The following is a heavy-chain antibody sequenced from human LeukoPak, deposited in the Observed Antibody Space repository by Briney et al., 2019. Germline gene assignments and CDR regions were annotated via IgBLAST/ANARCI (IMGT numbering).Heavy chain of an antibody. V-gene: IGHV3-21*01. Sequence: GGSLRLSCAASRFSFSSYSMNWVRQPPGKGLEWVSSLSSRSDFIYYADSVKGRFTISRDNAGKSLYLQMNSLRAEDTAVYYCARDLDQLVSRGGFDIWGQGTMVTVSS. CDR3: ARDLDQLVSRGGFDI. J-gene: IGHJ3*02. CDR2: LSSRSDFI. CDR1: RFSFSSYS. D-gene: IGHD2-2*01.